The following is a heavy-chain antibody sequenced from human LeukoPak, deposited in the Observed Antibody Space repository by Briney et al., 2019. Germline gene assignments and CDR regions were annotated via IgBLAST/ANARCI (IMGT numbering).Heavy chain of an antibody. V-gene: IGHV1-18*01. J-gene: IGHJ4*02. CDR3: ARRGGYYYGSGRLDY. CDR2: ISAYNGNT. Sequence: ASVKVSCKASGYTFTSYGISWVRQAPGQGLEWMGWISAYNGNTSYAQKLQGRVTMTTDTSTSTAYMELRSLRSDDTAVYYCARRGGYYYGSGRLDYWGQGTLVTVSS. CDR1: GYTFTSYG. D-gene: IGHD3-10*01.